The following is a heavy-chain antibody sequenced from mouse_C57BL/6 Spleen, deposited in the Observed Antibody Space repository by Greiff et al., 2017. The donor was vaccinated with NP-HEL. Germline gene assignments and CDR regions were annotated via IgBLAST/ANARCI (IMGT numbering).Heavy chain of an antibody. D-gene: IGHD1-1*01. CDR2: INPSTGGT. CDR3: ARVYYGSSFDYAMDD. J-gene: IGHJ4*01. V-gene: IGHV1-42*01. Sequence: VQLKQSGPELVKPGASVKISCKASGYSFTGYYMNWVKQSPEKSLEWIGEINPSTGGTTYNQKFKAKATLTVDKSSSTAYMQLKSLTSEDSAVYYCARVYYGSSFDYAMDDWGQGTSVTVSS. CDR1: GYSFTGYY.